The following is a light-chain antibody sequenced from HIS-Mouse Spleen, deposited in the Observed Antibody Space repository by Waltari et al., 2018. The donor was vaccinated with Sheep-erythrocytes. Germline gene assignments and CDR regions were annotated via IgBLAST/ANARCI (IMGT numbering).Light chain of an antibody. CDR1: QDISNY. J-gene: IGKJ4*01. CDR2: DAS. Sequence: DIQMTQSPSSLSASVGDRVTTTCHASQDISNYLNWYQQKPGKAPKLLIYDASNLETGVPSRFSGSGSGTDFTFTISSLQPEDIATYYCQQYDNLLTFGGGTKVEIK. V-gene: IGKV1-33*01. CDR3: QQYDNLLT.